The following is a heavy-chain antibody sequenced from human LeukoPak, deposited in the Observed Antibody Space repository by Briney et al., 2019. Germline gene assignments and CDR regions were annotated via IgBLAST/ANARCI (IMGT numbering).Heavy chain of an antibody. V-gene: IGHV3-30*18. J-gene: IGHJ4*02. CDR1: GFTFSTFG. D-gene: IGHD6-13*01. CDR3: AKRMGPSIAATDLDY. CDR2: ISYDGSNK. Sequence: GGSLRLSCAASGFTFSTFGMYWVRQAPGKGLEWVAVISYDGSNKYYADSVKGRFTISRDNSKNTLYLQMNSLRTEDTAVYYCAKRMGPSIAATDLDYWGQGTLVTVSS.